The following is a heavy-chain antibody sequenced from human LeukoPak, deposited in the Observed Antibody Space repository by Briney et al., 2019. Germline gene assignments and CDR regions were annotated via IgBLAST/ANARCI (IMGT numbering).Heavy chain of an antibody. D-gene: IGHD3-22*01. CDR1: GGTFSSYA. V-gene: IGHV1-69*13. CDR3: ARDSRATMIVFGGGFFDP. J-gene: IGHJ5*02. Sequence: GASVKVSCKASGGTFSSYAISWVRQAPGQGLEWMGGIIPIFGTANYAQKFQGRVTITADESTSTAYMELNSLRAEDTAVYYCARDSRATMIVFGGGFFDPWGQGTLVTVSS. CDR2: IIPIFGTA.